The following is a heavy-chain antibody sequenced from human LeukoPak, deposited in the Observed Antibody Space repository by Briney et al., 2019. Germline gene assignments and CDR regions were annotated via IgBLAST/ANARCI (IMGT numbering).Heavy chain of an antibody. J-gene: IGHJ6*02. V-gene: IGHV3-30*03. CDR1: GFTFSSYG. Sequence: GGSLGLSCAASGFTFSSYGMHWVRQAPGKGLEWVAVISYDGSNKYYADSVKGRFTISRDNSKNTLYLQMNSLRAEDTAVYYCSVGVYYYYGMDVWGQGTTVTASS. CDR3: SVGVYYYYGMDV. CDR2: ISYDGSNK. D-gene: IGHD3-10*01.